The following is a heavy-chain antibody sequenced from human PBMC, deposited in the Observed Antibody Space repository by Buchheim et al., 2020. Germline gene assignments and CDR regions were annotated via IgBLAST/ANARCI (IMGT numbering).Heavy chain of an antibody. D-gene: IGHD3-3*01. V-gene: IGHV3-21*01. J-gene: IGHJ4*02. CDR2: ISSSSSYI. CDR3: ARDIWAAYDFWSGYWSWPHPSIDY. Sequence: EVQLVESGGGLVKPGGSLRLSCAASGFTFSSYSMNWVRQAPGKGLEWVSSISSSSSYIYYADSVKGRFTISRDNAKNSLYLQMNSLRAEDTAVYYCARDIWAAYDFWSGYWSWPHPSIDYWGQGTL. CDR1: GFTFSSYS.